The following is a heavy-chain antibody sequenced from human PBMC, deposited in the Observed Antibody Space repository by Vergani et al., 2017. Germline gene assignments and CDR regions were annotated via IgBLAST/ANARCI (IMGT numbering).Heavy chain of an antibody. D-gene: IGHD4-17*01. Sequence: EVQLVESGGGLIQPGGSLRLSCAASGFTVSSNYMSWVRQAPGKGLEWVSVIYSGGSTYYADSVKGRFTTSRDNTKNTLYLQMNSLRAEDTAVYYCARATTVTTLFDYWGQGTLVTVSS. CDR1: GFTVSSNY. CDR3: ARATTVTTLFDY. CDR2: IYSGGST. J-gene: IGHJ4*02. V-gene: IGHV3-53*01.